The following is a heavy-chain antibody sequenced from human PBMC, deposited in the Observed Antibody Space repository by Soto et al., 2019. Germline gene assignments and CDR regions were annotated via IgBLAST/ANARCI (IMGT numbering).Heavy chain of an antibody. Sequence: ASVKVCCKASGYTFTSYGISWVRQAPGQGLEWMGWISAYNGNTNYAQKLQGRVTITTDTSTSTAYMELSSLRSEDTAVYYCAIYYYDSSGYYHFDYWGQGTLVTVSS. CDR3: AIYYYDSSGYYHFDY. J-gene: IGHJ4*02. V-gene: IGHV1-18*01. CDR2: ISAYNGNT. D-gene: IGHD3-22*01. CDR1: GYTFTSYG.